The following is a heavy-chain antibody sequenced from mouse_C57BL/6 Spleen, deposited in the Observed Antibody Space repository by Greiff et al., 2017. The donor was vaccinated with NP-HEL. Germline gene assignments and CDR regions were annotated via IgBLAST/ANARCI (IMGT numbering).Heavy chain of an antibody. D-gene: IGHD1-1*02. Sequence: VQLKQSGAELVRPGASVKLSCTASGFNIKDDYMHWVKQRPEQGLEWIGWIDPENGDTEYASKFQGKATITADTSSNTAYLQLSSLTSEDTAVYYCTTVAFDYWGQGTTLTVSS. CDR2: IDPENGDT. J-gene: IGHJ2*01. V-gene: IGHV14-4*01. CDR1: GFNIKDDY. CDR3: TTVAFDY.